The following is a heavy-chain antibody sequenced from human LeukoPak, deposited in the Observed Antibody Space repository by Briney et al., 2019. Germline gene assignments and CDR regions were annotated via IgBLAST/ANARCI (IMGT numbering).Heavy chain of an antibody. CDR3: ASPSDSYDTSGYYY. V-gene: IGHV3-21*01. J-gene: IGHJ4*02. D-gene: IGHD3-22*01. CDR1: GFTFSSYS. CDR2: ISRTGGDI. Sequence: GGSLRLSCAASGFTFSSYSMNWVRQAPGKGLEWVSSISRTGGDIYYADSVKGRFTISRDNAKSSLYLQMETLRVEDTAVYYCASPSDSYDTSGYYYWGQGTLVTVSS.